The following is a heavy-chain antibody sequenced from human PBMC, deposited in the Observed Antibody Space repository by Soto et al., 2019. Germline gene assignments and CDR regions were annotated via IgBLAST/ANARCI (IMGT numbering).Heavy chain of an antibody. J-gene: IGHJ6*03. CDR3: ARTLRIEVTGFYYYYYMDV. D-gene: IGHD6-19*01. V-gene: IGHV2-70*11. Sequence: SGPTLVNPTQTLTLTCTFSGFSLSTSAMCVSWIRQPPGKALEWLARIDWDDDKYYSTSLKTRLTISKDTSKNQVVLTMTNMDPVDTATYYCARTLRIEVTGFYYYYYMDVWGRGTTVTVSS. CDR2: IDWDDDK. CDR1: GFSLSTSAMC.